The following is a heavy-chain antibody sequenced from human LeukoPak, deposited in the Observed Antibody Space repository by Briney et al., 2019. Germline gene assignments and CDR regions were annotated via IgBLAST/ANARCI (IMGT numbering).Heavy chain of an antibody. D-gene: IGHD2-21*02. CDR3: ARDRGYCGGDCTRVGFDY. CDR2: INPNSGGT. V-gene: IGHV1-2*04. Sequence: ASVKVSCKASGYTFTGYYMHWVRQAPGQGLEWMGWINPNSGGTNYAQKFQGWVTMTRDTSISTAYMELSRLRSDDTAVYYCARDRGYCGGDCTRVGFDYWGQGTLVTVSS. J-gene: IGHJ4*02. CDR1: GYTFTGYY.